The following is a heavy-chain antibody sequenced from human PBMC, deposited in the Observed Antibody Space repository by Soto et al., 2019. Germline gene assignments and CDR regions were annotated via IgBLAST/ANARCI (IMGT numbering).Heavy chain of an antibody. CDR1: GFTFSSYA. CDR3: ANDLRSVPWIDY. V-gene: IGHV3-23*01. J-gene: IGHJ4*02. CDR2: ISGSGGST. D-gene: IGHD5-12*01. Sequence: PGGSLRLSCAASGFTFSSYAMSWVRQAPGKGLEWVSAISGSGGSTYYADSVKGRFTISRDNSKNTLYLQMNSLRAEDKAVYYCANDLRSVPWIDYWGQGTLVTVSS.